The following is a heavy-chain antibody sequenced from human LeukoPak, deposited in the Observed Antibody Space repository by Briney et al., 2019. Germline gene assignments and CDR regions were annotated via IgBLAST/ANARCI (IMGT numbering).Heavy chain of an antibody. CDR3: ARALFGWLQFSVGY. J-gene: IGHJ4*02. CDR1: GYTFTGYY. V-gene: IGHV1-2*02. CDR2: INPNSGGT. Sequence: ASVKVSCKASGYTFTGYYMHWVRQAPGQGLEWMGWINPNSGGTNYAQKFQGRVTITRDTSISTAYMELSRLRSDDTAVYYCARALFGWLQFSVGYWGQGTLVTVSS. D-gene: IGHD5-24*01.